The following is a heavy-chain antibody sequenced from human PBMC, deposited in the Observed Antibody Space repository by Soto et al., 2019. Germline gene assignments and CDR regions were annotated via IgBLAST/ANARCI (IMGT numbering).Heavy chain of an antibody. J-gene: IGHJ6*01. CDR2: ISYDGSNK. Sequence: QVQLVESGGGVVQPGRSLRLSCAASGFTFSSYAMHWVRQAPGKGLEWVAVISYDGSNKYYADSVKGRFTISRDNSKNTLYLQMNSLRAEDTAVYYCARDQNRYYYYGMDVW. V-gene: IGHV3-30-3*01. CDR1: GFTFSSYA. CDR3: ARDQNRYYYYGMDV.